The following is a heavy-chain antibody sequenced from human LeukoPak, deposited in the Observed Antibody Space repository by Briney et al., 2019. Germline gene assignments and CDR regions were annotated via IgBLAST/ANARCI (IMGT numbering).Heavy chain of an antibody. CDR3: TTDITMIVVVIEIDY. V-gene: IGHV3-15*01. Sequence: GGSLRLSCAASGFTFSNAWMSWVRQAPGKGLEWVGRIKSKTDGGTTDYAAPVKGRFTISRDDSKDTLYLQMNSLKTEDTAVYYCTTDITMIVVVIEIDYWGQGTLVTVSS. CDR1: GFTFSNAW. CDR2: IKSKTDGGTT. J-gene: IGHJ4*02. D-gene: IGHD3-22*01.